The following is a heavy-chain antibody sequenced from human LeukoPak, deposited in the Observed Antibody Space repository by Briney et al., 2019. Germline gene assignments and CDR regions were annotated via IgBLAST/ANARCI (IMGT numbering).Heavy chain of an antibody. J-gene: IGHJ4*02. D-gene: IGHD4-23*01. CDR3: ARAVYGGNSGGYY. V-gene: IGHV3-21*01. Sequence: GGSLRLSCAASGFTFSSYSMNWVRQAPGKGLEWVSSISSSSSYIYYADSVKGRFTISRDNAKNSLYLQMNSLRAEDTAVYYCARAVYGGNSGGYYWGQGTLVTVSS. CDR1: GFTFSSYS. CDR2: ISSSSSYI.